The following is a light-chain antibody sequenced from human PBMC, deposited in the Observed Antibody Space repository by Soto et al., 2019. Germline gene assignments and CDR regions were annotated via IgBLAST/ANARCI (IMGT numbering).Light chain of an antibody. CDR1: SSDLGSYNV. Sequence: QSALSQPASVSGSPGQSINISCTGTSSDLGSYNVVSWYQQHPGKAPKLMIYEVSKRPSGVSNRFSGSKSGNTASLTISGLQPEDEADYYCCSYAGSSTLVFGGGTKLTVL. CDR3: CSYAGSSTLV. J-gene: IGLJ3*02. CDR2: EVS. V-gene: IGLV2-23*02.